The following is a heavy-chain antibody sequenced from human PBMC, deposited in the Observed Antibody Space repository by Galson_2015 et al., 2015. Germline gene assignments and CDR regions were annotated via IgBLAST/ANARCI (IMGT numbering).Heavy chain of an antibody. V-gene: IGHV3-53*01. CDR1: GFTVSSNY. CDR2: IYSGGST. Sequence: SLRLSCAASGFTVSSNYMSWVRQAPGKGLEWVSVIYSGGSTYYADSVKGRFTITRDNSKNTLYLQMNSLRAEDTAVYYCAREGYSGFDYDYWGQGTLVTVSS. D-gene: IGHD5-12*01. J-gene: IGHJ4*02. CDR3: AREGYSGFDYDY.